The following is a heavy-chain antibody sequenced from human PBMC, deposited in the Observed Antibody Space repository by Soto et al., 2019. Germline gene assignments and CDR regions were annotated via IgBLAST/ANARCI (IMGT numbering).Heavy chain of an antibody. D-gene: IGHD5-18*01. V-gene: IGHV4-34*01. CDR3: TRAESPQTAYFSDY. J-gene: IGHJ4*02. CDR2: TDHFGRT. CDR1: GGSFSDYY. Sequence: SETLSLTCYPNGGSFSDYYCCWIRQPPGKGLEWIGETDHFGRTNYNPSLKSRVTVSLDAAKNQFCLKLSSVTAADTAVYYCTRAESPQTAYFSDYWGQGTLVTVSS.